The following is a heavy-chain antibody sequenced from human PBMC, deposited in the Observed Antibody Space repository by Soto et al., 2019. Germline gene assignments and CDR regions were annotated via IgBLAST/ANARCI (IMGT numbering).Heavy chain of an antibody. V-gene: IGHV3-66*01. CDR1: GFDVSTRS. J-gene: IGHJ4*01. CDR2: LYDSGST. CDR3: ARGVAARVSAPDF. Sequence: EVQLVESGGDLVQPGGSLRLSCAGSGFDVSTRSMSWVRQAQGKGPEWVSSLYDSGSTYYAGSGRGRFSISRDNSKNTLDLQMTSLRAEDTALYFCARGVAARVSAPDFWGQGTLVTVSS. D-gene: IGHD6-6*01.